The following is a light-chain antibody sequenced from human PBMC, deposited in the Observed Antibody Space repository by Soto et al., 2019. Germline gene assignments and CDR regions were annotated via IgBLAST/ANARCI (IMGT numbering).Light chain of an antibody. V-gene: IGKV1-39*01. Sequence: DIQLTQSPSSLSASVGDRVTITCRASQSISNSLNWYQQKPGKAPNLLIYGTSDLQSGVPSRFSGSGSGTEVTLTISSLQRDDFATYYCQQSNSSSWTFGQGTKVEIK. CDR1: QSISNS. CDR3: QQSNSSSWT. CDR2: GTS. J-gene: IGKJ1*01.